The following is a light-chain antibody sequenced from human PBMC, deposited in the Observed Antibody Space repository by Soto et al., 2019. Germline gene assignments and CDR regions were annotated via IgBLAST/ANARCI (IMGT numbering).Light chain of an antibody. Sequence: DIQMNPSPSSLSASVGDRVTITCRARQSISSYLNWYQQKPGKAPKLLIYAASSLQSGVPSRFSRSGSATDFTLTIISLQPEDFATYYCQHSYSPPHNTFGGGNKVEIK. CDR1: QSISSY. V-gene: IGKV1-39*01. CDR2: AAS. J-gene: IGKJ4*01. CDR3: QHSYSPPHNT.